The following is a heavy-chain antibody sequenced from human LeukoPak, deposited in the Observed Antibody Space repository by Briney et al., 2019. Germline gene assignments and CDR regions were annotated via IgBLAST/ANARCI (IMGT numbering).Heavy chain of an antibody. CDR2: ISSSGSTI. D-gene: IGHD3-10*02. CDR1: GFTFSSYE. V-gene: IGHV3-48*03. Sequence: GGSLRLSCAAAGFTFSSYETNWVRQAPGKGLEWVSYISSSGSTIYYADSVKGRFTISRDNAKNSLYLQMNSLGAEETAVYYCAELGITMIGGVWGKGTTVTISS. CDR3: AELGITMIGGV. J-gene: IGHJ6*04.